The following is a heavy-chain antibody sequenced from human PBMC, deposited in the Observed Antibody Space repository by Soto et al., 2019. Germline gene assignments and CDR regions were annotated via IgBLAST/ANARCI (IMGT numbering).Heavy chain of an antibody. Sequence: QVQLVQSGAEVKKPGSSVKVSCKASGGTFSSYAISWVRQAPGQGLEWMGGIIPISDTTNYAQKFQGRVTMTADDSTGTAYVELGRLRSADTAVYYCARSQGSSTSLEIYYYYYYGMDVWGQGTTVTVPS. CDR3: ARSQGSSTSLEIYYYYYYGMDV. D-gene: IGHD2-2*01. CDR2: IIPISDTT. V-gene: IGHV1-69*01. CDR1: GGTFSSYA. J-gene: IGHJ6*02.